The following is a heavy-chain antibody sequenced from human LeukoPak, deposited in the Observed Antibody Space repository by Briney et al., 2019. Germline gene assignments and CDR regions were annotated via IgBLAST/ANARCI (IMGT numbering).Heavy chain of an antibody. J-gene: IGHJ4*02. D-gene: IGHD6-13*01. Sequence: GGSLRLSCAASGFTFSDYYMSWIRQAPGKGLEWVSYISSSGSTIYYADSVKGRFTISGDNAKNSLYLQMNSLRVGDTAIYYCVRDSYTREWHEIESDYWGQGNLVTVSS. CDR2: ISSSGSTI. CDR3: VRDSYTREWHEIESDY. CDR1: GFTFSDYY. V-gene: IGHV3-11*01.